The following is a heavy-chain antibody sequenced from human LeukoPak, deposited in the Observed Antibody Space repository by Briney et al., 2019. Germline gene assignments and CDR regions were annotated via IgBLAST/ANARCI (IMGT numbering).Heavy chain of an antibody. Sequence: SETLSLTCAVYGGSFSGYYWSWIRQPPGKGLEWIGSIYYSGSTYYNPSLKSRVTISVDTSKNQFSLKLSSVTAADTAVYYCARWWGKLERRYYFDYWGQGTLVTVSS. V-gene: IGHV4-34*01. CDR3: ARWWGKLERRYYFDY. CDR1: GGSFSGYY. D-gene: IGHD1-1*01. J-gene: IGHJ4*02. CDR2: IYYSGST.